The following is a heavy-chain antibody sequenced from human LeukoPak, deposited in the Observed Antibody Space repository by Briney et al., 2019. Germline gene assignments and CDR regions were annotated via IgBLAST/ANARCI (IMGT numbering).Heavy chain of an antibody. J-gene: IGHJ5*02. Sequence: SETLSLTCAVYGGSFSGYYWSWIRQPPGKGLEWIGEINHSGSTNYNPSLKSRVTISVDTSKNQFSLKLSSVTAAGTAVYYCARDQGRITIFGVAYNNWFDPWGQGTLVTVSS. V-gene: IGHV4-34*01. CDR2: INHSGST. CDR1: GGSFSGYY. D-gene: IGHD3-3*01. CDR3: ARDQGRITIFGVAYNNWFDP.